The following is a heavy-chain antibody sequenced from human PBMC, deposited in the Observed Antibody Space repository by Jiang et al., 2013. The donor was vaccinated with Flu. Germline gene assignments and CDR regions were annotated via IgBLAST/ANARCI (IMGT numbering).Heavy chain of an antibody. V-gene: IGHV4-39*01. Sequence: GSGLVKPSQTLSLTCTVSGGSITSSNYYWGWIRQPPGKGLEWIGSVYYSGKTYDNPSLKSRVTVSVDTSKNQFSLKLSSVTAADMAVYYCARLLYDRSGYYYFDFWGQGTLVTVSS. CDR1: GGSITSSNYY. J-gene: IGHJ4*02. CDR2: VYYSGKT. D-gene: IGHD3-22*01. CDR3: ARLLYDRSGYYYFDF.